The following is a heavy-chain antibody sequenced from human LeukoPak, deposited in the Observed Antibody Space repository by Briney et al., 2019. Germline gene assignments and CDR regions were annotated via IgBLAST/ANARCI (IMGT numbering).Heavy chain of an antibody. CDR2: ISSSSSTI. CDR3: ARCAGYCSGGSCYSLSYYYYYMDV. V-gene: IGHV3-48*01. CDR1: GFTFSSYS. D-gene: IGHD2-15*01. Sequence: GGSLRLSCAASGFTFSSYSMNWVCQAPGKGLEWVSYISSSSSTIYYADSVKGRFTISRDNAKNSLYLQMNSLRAEDTAVYYCARCAGYCSGGSCYSLSYYYYYMDVWGKGTTVTVSS. J-gene: IGHJ6*03.